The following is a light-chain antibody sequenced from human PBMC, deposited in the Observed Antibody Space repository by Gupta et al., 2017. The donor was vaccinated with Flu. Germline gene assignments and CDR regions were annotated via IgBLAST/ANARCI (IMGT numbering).Light chain of an antibody. Sequence: NYMLTQPHSVSESPGVTVTISCTRSSGSIASNYVQWYQQRPGSAPTTVIYANKERPSGIPDRFFGSIDRSSTSASLTISGLRGEDEDDYYCQAYDSSTWVFGGGTKLTAL. CDR2: ANK. V-gene: IGLV6-57*03. CDR1: SGSIASNY. CDR3: QAYDSSTWV. J-gene: IGLJ3*02.